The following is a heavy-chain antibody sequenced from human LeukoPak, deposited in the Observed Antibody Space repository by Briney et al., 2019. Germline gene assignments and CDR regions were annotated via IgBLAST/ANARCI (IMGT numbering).Heavy chain of an antibody. Sequence: SETLSLTCTVSGDSISSYFWSWIRQSPGKGLEWIGYTHYSGSTSYNPSLTSRVTISLDTSKNQFYLRLSSVTASDTAFYYCARDRRRDYGDFFDNWGQGTLVTVSS. J-gene: IGHJ4*02. CDR1: GDSISSYF. CDR2: THYSGST. V-gene: IGHV4-59*01. CDR3: ARDRRRDYGDFFDN. D-gene: IGHD3-16*01.